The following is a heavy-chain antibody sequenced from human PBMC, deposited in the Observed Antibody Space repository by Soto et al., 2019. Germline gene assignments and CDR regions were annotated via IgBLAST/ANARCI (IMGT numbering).Heavy chain of an antibody. Sequence: GGSLRLSCAASGFAFSTYWMHWLRQVPGKGLVWVSRINGDGSYTNYADFVKGRFTISRDNAKNTLYLQMNSLRAEDTAVYYCARERGGYSSDFWGQGTLVTVSS. J-gene: IGHJ4*02. V-gene: IGHV3-74*01. CDR3: ARERGGYSSDF. CDR1: GFAFSTYW. D-gene: IGHD2-15*01. CDR2: INGDGSYT.